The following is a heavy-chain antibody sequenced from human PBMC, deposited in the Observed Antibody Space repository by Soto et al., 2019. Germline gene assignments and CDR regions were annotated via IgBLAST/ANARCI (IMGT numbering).Heavy chain of an antibody. Sequence: SETLSLTCTVSGGSVSSGDYYWSWIRQPPGKGLEWIGYINYSGTTYYNPSLKGRIIISVDMSKNQFSLELSSATAADTAVYYCAREHIVVVPTAMQGGFYYYGMDVWGQGTTVTVSS. CDR3: AREHIVVVPTAMQGGFYYYGMDV. V-gene: IGHV4-30-4*01. CDR2: INYSGTT. D-gene: IGHD2-2*01. J-gene: IGHJ6*02. CDR1: GGSVSSGDYY.